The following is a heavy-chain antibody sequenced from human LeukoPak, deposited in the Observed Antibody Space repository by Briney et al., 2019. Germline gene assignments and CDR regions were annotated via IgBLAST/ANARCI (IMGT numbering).Heavy chain of an antibody. D-gene: IGHD4-17*01. J-gene: IGHJ4*02. CDR3: AKGIRSSVTKLNYFDY. CDR2: FSGSGGST. CDR1: GFTSRTGS. V-gene: IGHV3-23*01. Sequence: GGCLRLSWPASGFTSRTGSTGSVRHAPGKWRECVSAFSGSGGSTSSEDSVKGRITISRDNSKQPLYLQMNRLRAEDTAVYYCAKGIRSSVTKLNYFDYWGQGTLVTVSS.